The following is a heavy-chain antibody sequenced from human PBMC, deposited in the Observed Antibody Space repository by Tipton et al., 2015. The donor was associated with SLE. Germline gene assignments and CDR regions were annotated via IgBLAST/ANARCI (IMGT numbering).Heavy chain of an antibody. D-gene: IGHD3-22*01. CDR3: ARDEYRYDTTGYHLLGHFDF. CDR2: ISAGGGTT. V-gene: IGHV3-23*01. J-gene: IGHJ4*02. Sequence: SLRLSCAASGFTFSAYTMSWVRQAPGKGLEWVSGISAGGGTTNYADSVKGRFTTSRDNSNDRLYLQIDSLRADDTAVYYCARDEYRYDTTGYHLLGHFDFWGQGTLVAVSS. CDR1: GFTFSAYT.